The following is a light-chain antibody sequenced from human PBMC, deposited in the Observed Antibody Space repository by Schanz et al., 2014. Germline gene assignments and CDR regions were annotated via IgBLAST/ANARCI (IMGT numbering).Light chain of an antibody. CDR1: SSDIGSYAL. Sequence: QSALTQPASVSGSPGQSITISCSGSSSDIGSYALVSWYQQHPGKAPKFIIYEGNKRPSGVSNRFSGSKSGNTASLTISGLQAEDEADYYCSSYTISSTPVFGGGTKLTVL. J-gene: IGLJ2*01. CDR2: EGN. CDR3: SSYTISSTPV. V-gene: IGLV2-14*02.